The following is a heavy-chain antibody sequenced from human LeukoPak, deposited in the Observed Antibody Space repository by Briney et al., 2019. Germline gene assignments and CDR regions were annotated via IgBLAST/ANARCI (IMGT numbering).Heavy chain of an antibody. Sequence: GASVRVSCKASGYKFISHYLQWVRQAPGLGPEWMGWMHGGNGNTRYAEKFDGRVTMTRDTSTGTAYMDLSTLTSDDTAVYYCAREGSYCVGGDCYSFDFWGQGTLVTVSS. D-gene: IGHD2-21*02. CDR3: AREGSYCVGGDCYSFDF. V-gene: IGHV1-2*02. CDR2: MHGGNGNT. CDR1: GYKFISHY. J-gene: IGHJ4*02.